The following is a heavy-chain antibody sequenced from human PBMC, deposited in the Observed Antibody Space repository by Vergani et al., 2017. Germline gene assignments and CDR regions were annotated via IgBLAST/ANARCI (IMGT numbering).Heavy chain of an antibody. J-gene: IGHJ6*02. D-gene: IGHD3-10*01. CDR3: ATNVSRSYHVVSYYYYYSMDV. V-gene: IGHV3-48*02. CDR2: ISSSSSTI. Sequence: VQLVESGGGLVKPGGSLRLSCAASGFTFSSYSMNWVRQAPGKGLEWVSYISSSSSTIYYADSVKGRFTISRNNAKNSLDLQMNRLRDEDTAVYYCATNVSRSYHVVSYYYYYSMDVWGQGTTVTVSS. CDR1: GFTFSSYS.